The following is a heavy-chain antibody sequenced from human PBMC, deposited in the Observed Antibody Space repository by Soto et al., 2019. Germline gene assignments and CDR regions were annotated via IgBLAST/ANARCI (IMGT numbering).Heavy chain of an antibody. V-gene: IGHV4-34*01. CDR1: GGSFSGYY. J-gene: IGHJ3*02. Sequence: QVQLQQWGAGLLKPSETLSLTCAVYGGSFSGYYWSWIRQPPGKGLEWIGEINHSGSTNYNPSLTSRVTISVDTSTNQFSLKLSSVTAADTAVYYCARGLYDILTPDAFDIWGQGTMVTVSS. D-gene: IGHD3-9*01. CDR3: ARGLYDILTPDAFDI. CDR2: INHSGST.